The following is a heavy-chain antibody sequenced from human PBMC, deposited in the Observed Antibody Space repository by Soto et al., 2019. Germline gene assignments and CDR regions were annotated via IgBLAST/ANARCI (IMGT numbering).Heavy chain of an antibody. CDR1: GFTFSSYG. CDR2: ISYDGSNK. CDR3: AKDRLSLMVGRAGGMDV. Sequence: QSGGSLRLSCAASGFTFSSYGMHWVRQAPGKGLEWVAVISYDGSNKYYADSVKGRFTISRDNSKNTLYLQMNSLRAEDTAVYYCAKDRLSLMVGRAGGMDVWGQGTTVTVSS. D-gene: IGHD2-15*01. J-gene: IGHJ6*02. V-gene: IGHV3-30*18.